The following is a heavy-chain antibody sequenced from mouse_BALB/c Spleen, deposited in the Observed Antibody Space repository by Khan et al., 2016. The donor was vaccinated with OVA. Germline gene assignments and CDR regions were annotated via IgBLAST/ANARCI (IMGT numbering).Heavy chain of an antibody. Sequence: QLQQSGAELARPGASVKLSCKAFGYTFTDYYINWVKQRTGQGLEWIGEISPGSGDTYYNERFKGKATLTADKSSSTAYMQLSSLPSDASAVYFCARRNYFGYTFAYWGQGTLVTVSA. D-gene: IGHD1-2*01. CDR1: GYTFTDYY. J-gene: IGHJ3*01. CDR3: ARRNYFGYTFAY. CDR2: ISPGSGDT. V-gene: IGHV1-77*01.